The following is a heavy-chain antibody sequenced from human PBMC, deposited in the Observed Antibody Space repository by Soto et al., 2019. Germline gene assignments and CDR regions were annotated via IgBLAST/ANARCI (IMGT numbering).Heavy chain of an antibody. CDR3: TRATRWLQSRYFDL. Sequence: EVQLVESGGGLVQPGGSVRLSCAASGFTLSNYDMHWVHQVRGKGLEWVSAIGTAGDTYYPDSVKGRFTISREKAKNSLYLQMSSLRAGDSAVYYCTRATRWLQSRYFDLWGRGTLVTVPS. V-gene: IGHV3-13*01. CDR1: GFTLSNYD. J-gene: IGHJ2*01. CDR2: IGTAGDT. D-gene: IGHD5-12*01.